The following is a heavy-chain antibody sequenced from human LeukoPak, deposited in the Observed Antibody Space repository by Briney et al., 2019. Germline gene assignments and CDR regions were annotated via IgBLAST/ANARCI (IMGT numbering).Heavy chain of an antibody. V-gene: IGHV3-7*01. CDR2: IKQDGSEK. D-gene: IGHD6-19*01. CDR1: GFTFSRYW. J-gene: IGHJ4*02. Sequence: PGGSLRLSCTVSGFTFSRYWMSWVRQVPGKGLEWVANIKQDGSEKYYVDSVKGRFTISRDNAKNSLYLQMNSLRAEDTAVYYCVRDSSHSSARVEVADTRGASPGDWGQGTLVSVSS. CDR3: VRDSSHSSARVEVADTRGASPGD.